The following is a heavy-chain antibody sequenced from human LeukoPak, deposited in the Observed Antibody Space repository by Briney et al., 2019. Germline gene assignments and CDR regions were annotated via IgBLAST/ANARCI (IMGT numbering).Heavy chain of an antibody. V-gene: IGHV3-11*04. CDR3: ARRLRRNYFDY. J-gene: IGHJ4*02. Sequence: GGSLRLSCAASGFTFSDYYMSWIRQAPGKGLEWVSYISGSGSTIYYADSVKGRFTISRDNAKNSLYLQMNSLRAEDTAVYYCARRLRRNYFDYWGQGTLVTVSS. CDR2: ISGSGSTI. D-gene: IGHD4-17*01. CDR1: GFTFSDYY.